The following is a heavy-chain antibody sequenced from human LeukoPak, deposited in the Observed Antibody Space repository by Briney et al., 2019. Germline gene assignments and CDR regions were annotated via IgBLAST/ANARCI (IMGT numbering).Heavy chain of an antibody. D-gene: IGHD6-25*01. V-gene: IGHV3-30*18. CDR1: GFSFSRYA. Sequence: PGGSLRLSCAASGFSFSRYAMHWVRQAPGKGREWVVAISSDGRDKHHADSVKGRFTISRDNSKSTLYLQMNSLRADDTAVYYCAKDIGMSADYYFDNWGQGTLVTVSS. CDR2: ISSDGRDK. CDR3: AKDIGMSADYYFDN. J-gene: IGHJ4*02.